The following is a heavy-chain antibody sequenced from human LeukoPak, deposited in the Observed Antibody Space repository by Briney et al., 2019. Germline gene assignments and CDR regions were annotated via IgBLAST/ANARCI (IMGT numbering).Heavy chain of an antibody. CDR2: IYPGDSDR. CDR1: GYSFISYW. V-gene: IGHV5-51*01. Sequence: GESLKISCQGSGYSFISYWIGWVRPMVGKCLGWMGIIYPGDSDRSYSASFQGQVTISADKSISTAYLRGSSLKASDTAMYYCARLLYDSSGYYFDNFDYWGQGTLVTVSS. CDR3: ARLLYDSSGYYFDNFDY. D-gene: IGHD3-22*01. J-gene: IGHJ4*02.